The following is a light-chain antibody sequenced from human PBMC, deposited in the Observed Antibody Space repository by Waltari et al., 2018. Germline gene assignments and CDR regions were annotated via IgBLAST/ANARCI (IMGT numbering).Light chain of an antibody. CDR3: QQYNNYLYT. J-gene: IGKJ2*01. CDR1: QNINRW. Sequence: DIQMTQSPSTLSASVGARVTITCRASQNINRWLAWYQQRPGKAPKLLIYRASTLESGVPSRFSGSGSGTEFTLTISSLEPDDFATYYCQQYNNYLYTFGQGTKLEIK. CDR2: RAS. V-gene: IGKV1-5*03.